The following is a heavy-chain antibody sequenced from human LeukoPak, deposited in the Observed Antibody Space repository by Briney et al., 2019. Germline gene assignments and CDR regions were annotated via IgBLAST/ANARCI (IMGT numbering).Heavy chain of an antibody. CDR2: IYYSGST. Sequence: SETLYLTCTVSGGSISSHYWSWIRQPPGKGLEWIGYIYYSGSTNYNPSLKSRVTISVDTSKNQFSLKLSSVTAADTAVYYCARVVGRVAYMDVWGKGTTVTVSS. D-gene: IGHD2-21*01. J-gene: IGHJ6*03. CDR1: GGSISSHY. CDR3: ARVVGRVAYMDV. V-gene: IGHV4-59*11.